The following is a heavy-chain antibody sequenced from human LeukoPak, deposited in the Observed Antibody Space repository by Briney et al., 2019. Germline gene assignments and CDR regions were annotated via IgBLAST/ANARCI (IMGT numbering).Heavy chain of an antibody. V-gene: IGHV3-23*01. Sequence: PGGSLRLSCTASGFTFSTYAMNWVRQAPGKGLEWVSAISGSGGTAYYADSVKGRFTISRDNSKNTLYLQMNSLRAEDTAVYYCAKKGYYDGSGYYMYYLDHWGQGTLVTVSS. D-gene: IGHD3-22*01. CDR2: ISGSGGTA. CDR3: AKKGYYDGSGYYMYYLDH. J-gene: IGHJ4*02. CDR1: GFTFSTYA.